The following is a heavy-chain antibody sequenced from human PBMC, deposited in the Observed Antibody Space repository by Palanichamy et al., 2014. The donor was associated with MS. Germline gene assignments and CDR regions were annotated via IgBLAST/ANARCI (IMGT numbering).Heavy chain of an antibody. D-gene: IGHD6-19*01. V-gene: IGHV1-3*01. Sequence: QVQLVQSGAEVKKPGASVRVSCKASGYTFTNYAMHWVRQAPGQRLEWMGWIDAGSGDTRYSQKFQGRVTITRDTSASTAYMDLSSLRSEDTAVYYCAGGWLLNWFDPWGQGTLVTVSS. CDR3: AGGWLLNWFDP. J-gene: IGHJ5*02. CDR1: GYTFTNYA. CDR2: IDAGSGDT.